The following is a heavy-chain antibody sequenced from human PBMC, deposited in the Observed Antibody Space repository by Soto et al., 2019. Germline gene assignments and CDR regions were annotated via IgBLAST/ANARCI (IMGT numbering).Heavy chain of an antibody. CDR1: GGTFSSYS. Sequence: QVQLVQSGAEVKKPGSSVKVSCKASGGTFSSYSINWVRQAPGQGLEWMGEIIPIFGTANYAQKFQGRVTITADESTSTAYMELCSLGSEDTAVYYCARDGGRLSGGIDYWGQGTLVTVSS. V-gene: IGHV1-69*01. J-gene: IGHJ4*02. D-gene: IGHD1-26*01. CDR3: ARDGGRLSGGIDY. CDR2: IIPIFGTA.